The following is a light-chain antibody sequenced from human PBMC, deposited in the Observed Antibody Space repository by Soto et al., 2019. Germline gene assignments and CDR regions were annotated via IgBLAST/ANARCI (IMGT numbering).Light chain of an antibody. J-gene: IGKJ1*01. CDR3: QQYNKWPP. CDR1: QSVSSN. V-gene: IGKV3-15*01. CDR2: GAS. Sequence: EIVLTQSPDTLSVSVGERATLSCRASQSVSSNLAWYQQKPGQAPRLLIYGASTRATGIPARFSGSGSGTEFTLTISSLQSEDFAVYYCQQYNKWPPFGQGTKVDI.